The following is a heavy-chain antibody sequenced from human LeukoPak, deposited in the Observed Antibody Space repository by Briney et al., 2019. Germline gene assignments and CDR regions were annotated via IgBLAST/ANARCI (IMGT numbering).Heavy chain of an antibody. CDR3: AKDGYSSGWYSGYFDY. Sequence: GGSLRLSCAASGFTFSSYGMHWVSQAPGKWLQWWGFIRYDGSNKYYADSVKGRFTISRDNSKNTLYLQMNSLRAEDTAVYYCAKDGYSSGWYSGYFDYWGQGTLVTVSS. CDR1: GFTFSSYG. J-gene: IGHJ4*02. V-gene: IGHV3-30*02. CDR2: IRYDGSNK. D-gene: IGHD6-19*01.